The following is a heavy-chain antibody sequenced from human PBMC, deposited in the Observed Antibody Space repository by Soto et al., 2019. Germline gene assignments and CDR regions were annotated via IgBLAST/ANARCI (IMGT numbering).Heavy chain of an antibody. J-gene: IGHJ5*02. V-gene: IGHV4-59*01. Sequence: SETLSLTCTVSGGSIGNYYWSWIRHPPGKKLEWIGYTHYSGSTNYNPSLKSRVTISLDTSKNQFSLKLYSVTTADTAMYYCARLPWADYGGIFDPWGQGTLVTVSS. CDR2: THYSGST. D-gene: IGHD4-17*01. CDR1: GGSIGNYY. CDR3: ARLPWADYGGIFDP.